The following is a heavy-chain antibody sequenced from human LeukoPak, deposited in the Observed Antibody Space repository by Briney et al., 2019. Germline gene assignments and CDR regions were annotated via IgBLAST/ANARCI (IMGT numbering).Heavy chain of an antibody. J-gene: IGHJ6*02. CDR2: ISYDGSNK. CDR3: ARVDCSSTTCTYYYYGLDV. D-gene: IGHD2-2*01. V-gene: IGHV3-30-3*01. Sequence: GGSLRLSCTASGFTFGDYAMSWFRQAPGKGLEWVAVISYDGSNKYYAHSVKGRFTISRDNSKDTLYLQMSSLRAEDTAVYYCARVDCSSTTCTYYYYGLDVWGQGTTVTVSS. CDR1: GFTFGDYA.